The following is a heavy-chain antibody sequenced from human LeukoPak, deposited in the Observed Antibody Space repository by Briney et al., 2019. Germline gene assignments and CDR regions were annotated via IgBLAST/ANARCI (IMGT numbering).Heavy chain of an antibody. Sequence: GGSLRLSCAACGFTFSSYSMNWVRQAPGKGLEWVSSISSSSSYIYYADSVKGRFTISRDNAKNSLYLQMNSLRAEDTAVYYCARGATYYYYYGMDVWGQGTTVTVSS. J-gene: IGHJ6*02. CDR2: ISSSSSYI. CDR3: ARGATYYYYYGMDV. V-gene: IGHV3-21*01. CDR1: GFTFSSYS.